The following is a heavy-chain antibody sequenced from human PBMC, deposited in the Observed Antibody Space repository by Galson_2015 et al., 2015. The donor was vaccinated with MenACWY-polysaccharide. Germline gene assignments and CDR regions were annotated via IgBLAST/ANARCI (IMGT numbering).Heavy chain of an antibody. CDR3: ARERATVIADSNGMDV. D-gene: IGHD2-21*01. J-gene: IGHJ6*02. Sequence: SLRLSCAASGFDFTRYRMNWVRQAPGKGLEWLSYITGSSETIYYADSVKGRFTISRDNAQKSLVLQLRSLTVEDTAVYYCARERATVIADSNGMDVWGQGTAATVSS. V-gene: IGHV3-48*01. CDR2: ITGSSETI. CDR1: GFDFTRYR.